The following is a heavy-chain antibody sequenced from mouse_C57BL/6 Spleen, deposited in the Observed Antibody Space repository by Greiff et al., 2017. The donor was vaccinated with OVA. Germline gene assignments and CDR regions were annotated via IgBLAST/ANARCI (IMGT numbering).Heavy chain of an antibody. CDR2: IWGDGGT. J-gene: IGHJ4*01. Sequence: QVQLKESGPGLVAPSQSLSITCTVSGFSFTSYGVSWVRQPPGKGLEWLGVIWGDGGTNYHSALISRLSISKDNSKSQVVSKLNSLQTDDTATYDWAKHGNYPYDAMDYRGEGTSVTDS. D-gene: IGHD2-1*01. CDR3: AKHGNYPYDAMDY. CDR1: GFSFTSYG. V-gene: IGHV2-3*01.